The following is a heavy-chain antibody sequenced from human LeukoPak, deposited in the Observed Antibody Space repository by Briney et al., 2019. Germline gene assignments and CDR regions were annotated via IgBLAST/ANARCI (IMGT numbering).Heavy chain of an antibody. CDR3: ARDPDGSDDFDY. CDR1: GYTFTTYG. J-gene: IGHJ4*02. Sequence: GASVRVSCTASGYTFTTYGISWVRQAPGQGLEWMGWISVDNGDTNFAQKFRGRVTMTTDTSTGTAYMELRSLRSDDTAVYYCARDPDGSDDFDYWGQGTLVTVSS. CDR2: ISVDNGDT. V-gene: IGHV1-18*01. D-gene: IGHD1-26*01.